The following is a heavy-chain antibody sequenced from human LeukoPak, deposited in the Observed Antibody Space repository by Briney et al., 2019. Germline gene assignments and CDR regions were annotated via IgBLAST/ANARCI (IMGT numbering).Heavy chain of an antibody. J-gene: IGHJ5*02. Sequence: SETLSLTCAVYGGSFSGYYWSWIRQPPGKGLEGIGESNHSGSTNYNPSLKSRVTVSVDTSKNQFPLKLRSVSAAATGCVDFSGRRTTIFGQVIRSRRHYFDPWGQGSLVTVSS. CDR3: SGRRTTIFGQVIRSRRHYFDP. V-gene: IGHV4-34*01. D-gene: IGHD3-3*01. CDR2: SNHSGST. CDR1: GGSFSGYY.